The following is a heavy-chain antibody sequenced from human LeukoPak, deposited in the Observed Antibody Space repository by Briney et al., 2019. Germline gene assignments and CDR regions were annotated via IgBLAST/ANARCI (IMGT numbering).Heavy chain of an antibody. J-gene: IGHJ4*02. CDR1: GFTVSSNY. D-gene: IGHD1-7*01. Sequence: GGSLTLSCAASGFTVSSNYMSWLRQAPGKGLEWVSVIYSGGSTYYADSVKGRFTISRDNSKNTLYLQMNSLRAEDTAVYYCARGTVITGTTAYYFDYWGQGTLVTVSS. CDR2: IYSGGST. CDR3: ARGTVITGTTAYYFDY. V-gene: IGHV3-53*01.